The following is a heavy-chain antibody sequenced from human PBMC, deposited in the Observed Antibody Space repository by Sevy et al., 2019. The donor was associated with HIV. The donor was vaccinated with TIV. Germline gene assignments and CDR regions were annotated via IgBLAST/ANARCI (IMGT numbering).Heavy chain of an antibody. V-gene: IGHV3-74*01. CDR3: AREGVDFWSGPVDFYYGMDV. CDR2: IKHDGSST. J-gene: IGHJ6*02. Sequence: GGSLRLSCAASGFTFNRYLMHWVRQVPGKGLVWVSQIKHDGSSTTYADSVRGRFTISRDNAKNTLYLEMKNLRADDTAVYYCAREGVDFWSGPVDFYYGMDVWGPGATVTVSS. CDR1: GFTFNRYL. D-gene: IGHD3-3*01.